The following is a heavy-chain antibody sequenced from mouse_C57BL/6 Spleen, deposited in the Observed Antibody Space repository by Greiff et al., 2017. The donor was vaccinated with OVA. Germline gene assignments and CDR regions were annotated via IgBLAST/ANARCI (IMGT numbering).Heavy chain of an antibody. J-gene: IGHJ2*01. Sequence: EVKVVESGPGLAKPSQTLSLTCSVTGYSLTSDYWNWIRQFPGNKLEYMGYISYSGSTSYNPSLISRLSIPRDTSKNQSYLQLNSVTTEDTATDYCARWGDYDGRVLDYWGQGTTLTVSS. CDR2: ISYSGST. CDR3: ARWGDYDGRVLDY. D-gene: IGHD2-4*01. V-gene: IGHV3-8*01. CDR1: GYSLTSDY.